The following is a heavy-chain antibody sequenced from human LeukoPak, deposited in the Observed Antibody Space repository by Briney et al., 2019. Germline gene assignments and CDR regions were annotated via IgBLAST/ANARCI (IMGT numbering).Heavy chain of an antibody. CDR1: GGSFSGYY. V-gene: IGHV4-34*01. J-gene: IGHJ6*02. D-gene: IGHD3-10*01. CDR3: ARVRVEYYGSGSYYGYYYYGMDV. Sequence: PSETLSLTCAVYGGSFSGYYWSWIRQPPGKGLEWIGEINHSGSTNYNPSLKSRVTISVDTSKNQFSLKLSSVTAADTAVYYCARVRVEYYGSGSYYGYYYYGMDVRGQGTTVTVSS. CDR2: INHSGST.